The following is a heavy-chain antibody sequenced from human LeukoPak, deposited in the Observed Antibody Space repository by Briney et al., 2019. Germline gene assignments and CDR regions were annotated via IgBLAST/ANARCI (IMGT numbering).Heavy chain of an antibody. D-gene: IGHD1-26*01. Sequence: GGSLRLSCAASGSTFSSYNINWVRQAPGKGLEWVAFIRYDGSNKYYADSVKGRFTISRDNSKNTLYLQMNSLRAEDTAVYYCAKDSGSYYRLLDYWGQGTLVTVSS. CDR2: IRYDGSNK. V-gene: IGHV3-30*02. J-gene: IGHJ4*02. CDR3: AKDSGSYYRLLDY. CDR1: GSTFSSYN.